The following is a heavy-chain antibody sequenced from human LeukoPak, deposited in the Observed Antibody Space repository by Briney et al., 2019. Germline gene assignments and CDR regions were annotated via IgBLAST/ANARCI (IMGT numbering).Heavy chain of an antibody. V-gene: IGHV3-21*01. CDR2: ISSSSSYI. J-gene: IGHJ4*02. D-gene: IGHD3-16*02. CDR3: AREGVWGSYRPSSVGY. Sequence: GGSLRLSCAASGFTFSSYSMNWVRQAPGKGLEWVSSISSSSSYIYYADPVKGRFTISRDNAKNSLYLQMNSLRAEDTAVYYCAREGVWGSYRPSSVGYWGQGTLVTVSS. CDR1: GFTFSSYS.